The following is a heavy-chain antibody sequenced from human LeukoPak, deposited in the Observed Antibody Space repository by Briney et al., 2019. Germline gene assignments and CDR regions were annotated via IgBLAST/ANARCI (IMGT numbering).Heavy chain of an antibody. CDR1: GNSISSGDNY. D-gene: IGHD3-22*01. J-gene: IGHJ4*02. CDR3: ARASYSYDINGWVPFDY. CDR2: IYTSGST. Sequence: SETLSLTCTVSGNSISSGDNYWSWLRQPAGKGLEWIGRIYTSGSTNYNPSLKSRVTISGDTSKNQFSLRLSSVTAADTAVYYCARASYSYDINGWVPFDYWGQGTLVTVSS. V-gene: IGHV4-61*02.